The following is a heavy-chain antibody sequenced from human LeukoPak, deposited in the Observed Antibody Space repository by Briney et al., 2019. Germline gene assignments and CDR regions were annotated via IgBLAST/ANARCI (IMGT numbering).Heavy chain of an antibody. CDR1: GFTFSTYP. J-gene: IGHJ4*02. CDR2: ISYDGSNK. D-gene: IGHD3-22*01. V-gene: IGHV3-30-3*01. CDR3: SRSAYYDGSGNYYDY. Sequence: GGSLRLSCAASGFTFSTYPMHWVRQAPGKGLEWVAVISYDGSNKYYADSVKGRFTISRDNSKNTLYLQMNSLRAEDTAVYYCSRSAYYDGSGNYYDYWGQGTLVTVSS.